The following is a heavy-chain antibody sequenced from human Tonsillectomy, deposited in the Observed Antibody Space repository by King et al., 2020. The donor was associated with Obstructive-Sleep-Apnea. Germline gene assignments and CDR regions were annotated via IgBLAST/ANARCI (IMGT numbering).Heavy chain of an antibody. V-gene: IGHV7-4-1*02. CDR3: AGDQAAAGTGPYYYYGMDV. Sequence: QLVQSGSELKKPGASVKVSCKASGYTFTSYAMNWVRQAPGQGLEWVGWINTNTGNPTYAQGFTGRFVFSFDTSVRTAYLQISSLKAEDTAVYYCAGDQAAAGTGPYYYYGMDVWGQGTTVTVSS. CDR1: GYTFTSYA. D-gene: IGHD6-13*01. CDR2: INTNTGNP. J-gene: IGHJ6*02.